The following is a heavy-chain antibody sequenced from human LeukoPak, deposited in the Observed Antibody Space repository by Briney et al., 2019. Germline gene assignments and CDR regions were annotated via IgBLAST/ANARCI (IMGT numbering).Heavy chain of an antibody. J-gene: IGHJ5*02. CDR3: ARATYYYDSSGYALGWFDP. CDR2: IIPILGIA. CDR1: GGTFNSYA. D-gene: IGHD3-22*01. V-gene: IGHV1-69*04. Sequence: SVKVSCKASGGTFNSYAISWVRQAPGQGLEWMGRIIPILGIANYAQKFQGRVTITADKSTSTAYMELSSLRSEDTAVYYCARATYYYDSSGYALGWFDPWGQGTLVTVSS.